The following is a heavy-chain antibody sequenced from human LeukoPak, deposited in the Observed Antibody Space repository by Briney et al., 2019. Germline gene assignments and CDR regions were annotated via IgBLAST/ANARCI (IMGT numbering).Heavy chain of an antibody. J-gene: IGHJ4*02. V-gene: IGHV4-34*01. CDR2: INHSGST. CDR3: ARAFRRMVRHPFDY. CDR1: GGSFSGYY. D-gene: IGHD3-10*01. Sequence: SETLSLTCAVYGGSFSGYYWGWIRQPPGKGLEWIGEINHSGSTNYNPSLKSRVTISVDTSKNQFSLKLSPVTAADTAVYYCARAFRRMVRHPFDYWGQGTLVTVSS.